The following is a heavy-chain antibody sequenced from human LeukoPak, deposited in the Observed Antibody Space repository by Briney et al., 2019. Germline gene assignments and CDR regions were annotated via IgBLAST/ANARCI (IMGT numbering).Heavy chain of an antibody. CDR1: GGSFSGYY. CDR3: ARVRGRATRVLTGYFTYYFDY. CDR2: INHSGST. D-gene: IGHD3-9*01. Sequence: PSETLSLTCAVYGGSFSGYYWSWIRQPPGKGLEWIGEINHSGSTNYNPSLKSRVTISVDTSKNQFSLKLSSVTAADTAVYYCARVRGRATRVLTGYFTYYFDYWGQGTLVTVSS. J-gene: IGHJ4*02. V-gene: IGHV4-34*01.